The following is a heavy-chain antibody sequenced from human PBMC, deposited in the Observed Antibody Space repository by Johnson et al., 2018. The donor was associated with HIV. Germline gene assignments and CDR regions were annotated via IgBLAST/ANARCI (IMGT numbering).Heavy chain of an antibody. J-gene: IGHJ3*02. D-gene: IGHD6-13*01. CDR1: GFTFSDHD. CDR3: ARGRTGGPNLLDAAGNDAFDI. CDR2: IGTIGDT. Sequence: VQLVESGGGLVHPGASLRLSCPASGFTFSDHDMHWVLQTEGIGLEWVSAIGTIGDTHYHGSVKGRSTIYSENATNFLYLQMNSLAAGDTAVYYCARGRTGGPNLLDAAGNDAFDIWDQGTMVTVSS. V-gene: IGHV3-13*01.